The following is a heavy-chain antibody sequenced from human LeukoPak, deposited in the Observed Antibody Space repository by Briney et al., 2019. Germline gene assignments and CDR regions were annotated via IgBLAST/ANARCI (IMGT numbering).Heavy chain of an antibody. Sequence: PSETLSLTCTVSGGSISSYYWSWIRQPPGKGLEWIGYIYYSGSTNYNPSLKSRVTISVDTSKNQFSLKLSSVTAADTAVYYCARHDYYYYCGMDVWGQGTTVTVSS. CDR1: GGSISSYY. V-gene: IGHV4-59*08. J-gene: IGHJ6*02. CDR2: IYYSGST. CDR3: ARHDYYYYCGMDV.